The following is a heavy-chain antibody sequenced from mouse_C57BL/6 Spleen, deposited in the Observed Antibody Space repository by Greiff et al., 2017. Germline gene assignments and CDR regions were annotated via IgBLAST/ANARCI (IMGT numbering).Heavy chain of an antibody. J-gene: IGHJ4*01. CDR3: ASEELYYNNYDYYAMDY. CDR2: INPNNGGT. CDR1: GYTFTDYN. D-gene: IGHD2-5*01. V-gene: IGHV1-22*01. Sequence: VQLQQSGPELVKPGASVKMSCKASGYTFTDYNMHWVKQSHGKSLEWIGYINPNNGGTSYNQKFKGKATLTVNKSSSTAYMGLRSLTSENSAVYYCASEELYYNNYDYYAMDYWGQGTSVTVSS.